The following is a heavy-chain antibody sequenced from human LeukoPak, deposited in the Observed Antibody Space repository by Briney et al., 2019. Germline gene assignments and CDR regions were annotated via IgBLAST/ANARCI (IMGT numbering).Heavy chain of an antibody. V-gene: IGHV3-30*02. J-gene: IGHJ4*02. Sequence: GGSLRLSCAASGFTFSSYGMHWVRQAPGKGLEWVAFIRYDGSNKYYADSVKGRFTISRDNSKNTLYLQMNSLRAEDTAVYYCSATGGDHFDYWGQGTLVTVSS. CDR2: IRYDGSNK. D-gene: IGHD3-16*01. CDR1: GFTFSSYG. CDR3: SATGGDHFDY.